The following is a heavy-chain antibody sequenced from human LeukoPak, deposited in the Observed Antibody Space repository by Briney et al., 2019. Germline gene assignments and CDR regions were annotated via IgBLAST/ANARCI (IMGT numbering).Heavy chain of an antibody. Sequence: GGSLRLSCAASGFTFSSYSMNWVRQAPGKGLEWVSGISGSGGSTYYADSVKGRFTISRDNSKNTLYLQMNSLRAEDTAVYYCAKRGPSTGAFDIWGQGTMVTVSS. CDR1: GFTFSSYS. CDR2: ISGSGGST. D-gene: IGHD1-1*01. J-gene: IGHJ3*02. V-gene: IGHV3-23*01. CDR3: AKRGPSTGAFDI.